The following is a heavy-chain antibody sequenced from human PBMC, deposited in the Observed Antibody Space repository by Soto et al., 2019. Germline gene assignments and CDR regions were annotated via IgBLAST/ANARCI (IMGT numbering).Heavy chain of an antibody. J-gene: IGHJ4*02. CDR3: ARMVRGVNAVDY. CDR2: ISYDGSNK. V-gene: IGHV3-30-3*01. Sequence: LRLSCAASGFTFSSYAMHWVRQAPGKGLEWVAVISYDGSNKYYADSVKGRFTISRDNSKNTLYLQMNSLRAEDTAVYYCARMVRGVNAVDYWGQGTLVTVSS. CDR1: GFTFSSYA. D-gene: IGHD3-10*01.